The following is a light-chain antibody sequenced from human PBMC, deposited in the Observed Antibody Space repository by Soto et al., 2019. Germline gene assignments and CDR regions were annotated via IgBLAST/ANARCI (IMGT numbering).Light chain of an antibody. Sequence: QSALTQPASVSGSPGQSITISCTGSSNDIGAYKYVSWYQQYPGKAPKLIIFGVSNRPSGVSNRFSGSKSGNTASLTIAGLQAENEADYHCSSYTTASTLYVFGGGTKLTVL. CDR3: SSYTTASTLYV. J-gene: IGLJ1*01. CDR2: GVS. V-gene: IGLV2-14*01. CDR1: SNDIGAYKY.